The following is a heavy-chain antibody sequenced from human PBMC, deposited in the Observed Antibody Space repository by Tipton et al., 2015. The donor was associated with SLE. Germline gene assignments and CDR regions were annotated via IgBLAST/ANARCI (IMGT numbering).Heavy chain of an antibody. CDR3: ARRGTAMFTPGPFDV. CDR1: GGSISSSSYY. Sequence: TLSLTCTVSGGSISSSSYYWGWIRQPPGKGLEWIGSIYNSANTYYNPSLKSRVTISVDTSKNQFSLKLTSVTAADTAVFYCARRGTAMFTPGPFDVWGQGISVIVSS. J-gene: IGHJ3*01. CDR2: IYNSANT. D-gene: IGHD5-18*01. V-gene: IGHV4-39*01.